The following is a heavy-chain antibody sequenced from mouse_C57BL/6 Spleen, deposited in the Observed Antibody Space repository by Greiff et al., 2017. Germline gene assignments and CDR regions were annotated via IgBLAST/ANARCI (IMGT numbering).Heavy chain of an antibody. Sequence: EVQLQQSGPELVKPGASVKIPCKASGYTFTDYNMDWVKQSHGKSLEWIGDINPNNGGPIYNQKFKGKATLTVDKSSSTAYMELRSLTSEDTAVYYCARGPYDYGYCDVWGTGTTVTVSS. CDR2: INPNNGGP. CDR1: GYTFTDYN. V-gene: IGHV1-18*01. J-gene: IGHJ1*03. D-gene: IGHD2-3*01. CDR3: ARGPYDYGYCDV.